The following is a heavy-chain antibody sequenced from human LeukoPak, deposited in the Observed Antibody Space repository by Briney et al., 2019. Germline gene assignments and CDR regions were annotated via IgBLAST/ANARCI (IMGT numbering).Heavy chain of an antibody. Sequence: ESLKISCKGSGYSFTSYWIGWVRQMPGKGLEWLGIIYPGDSDTRYSPSFQGQVIISADKSISTAYLQWSSLKASDTAMYYCARMETYYDSSGYLDYWGQGTLVTVSS. CDR2: IYPGDSDT. J-gene: IGHJ4*02. V-gene: IGHV5-51*01. CDR3: ARMETYYDSSGYLDY. CDR1: GYSFTSYW. D-gene: IGHD3-22*01.